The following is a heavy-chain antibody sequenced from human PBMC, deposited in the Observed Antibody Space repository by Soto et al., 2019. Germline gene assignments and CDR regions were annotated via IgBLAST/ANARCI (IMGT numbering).Heavy chain of an antibody. CDR1: GYAFTTYG. J-gene: IGHJ4*02. D-gene: IGHD1-1*01. V-gene: IGHV1-18*01. CDR3: ARGRYGDY. CDR2: ISAHNGNT. Sequence: QVHLVQSGAEVKKPGASVKVSCKGSGYAFTTYGITWVRQAPGQGLEWMGWISAHNGNTNYAQKIQGRVTVTRDTSTSTAYLELRCLRYDDTAVYYCARGRYGDYWGQRALVNVS.